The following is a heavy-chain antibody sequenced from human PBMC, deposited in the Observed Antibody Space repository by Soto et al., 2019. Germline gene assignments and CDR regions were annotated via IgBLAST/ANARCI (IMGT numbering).Heavy chain of an antibody. CDR2: INSDGSTT. CDR1: GFTLSRSW. J-gene: IGHJ4*02. V-gene: IGHV3-74*01. Sequence: GGSLRLSCAASGFTLSRSWMHWVRQAPGKGLVWVARINSDGSTTAYADSVKGRFTISRDNAKNTLYVQMSSLRAEDTAVYFCAKEPNGDYVGAFDSWGQGYLVTVS. D-gene: IGHD4-17*01. CDR3: AKEPNGDYVGAFDS.